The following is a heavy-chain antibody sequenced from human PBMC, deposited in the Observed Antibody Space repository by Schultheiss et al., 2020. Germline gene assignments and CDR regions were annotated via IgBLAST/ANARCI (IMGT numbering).Heavy chain of an antibody. CDR2: SYHSGST. V-gene: IGHV4-38-2*02. D-gene: IGHD5-12*01. J-gene: IGHJ4*02. CDR1: GYSISSGYY. CDR3: AREKASRYADY. Sequence: SETLSLTCAVSGYSISSGYYWGCIRQPPGKGLEWIGSSYHSGSTYYNPSLKSRVTISMDTSKNQFSLKLSSVTAADTAVYYCAREKASRYADYWGQGTLVTVAS.